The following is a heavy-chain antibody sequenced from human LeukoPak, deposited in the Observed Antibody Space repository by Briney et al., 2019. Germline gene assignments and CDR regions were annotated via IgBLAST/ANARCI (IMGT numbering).Heavy chain of an antibody. Sequence: GGSLRLSCATAGFTFHESTLHWVRQRPGKGLEWVSLISGDGRTTLYGDSVKGRFTVSRDNSKFALYLQMNSLGPEDSALYYCAKDIARCEWYEDDYWGQGTLVTVAS. CDR3: AKDIARCEWYEDDY. V-gene: IGHV3-43*02. CDR1: GFTFHEST. J-gene: IGHJ4*02. D-gene: IGHD3-3*01. CDR2: ISGDGRTT.